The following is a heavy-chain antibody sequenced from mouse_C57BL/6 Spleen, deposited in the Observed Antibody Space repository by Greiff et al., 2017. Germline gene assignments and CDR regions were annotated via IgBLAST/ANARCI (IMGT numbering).Heavy chain of an antibody. J-gene: IGHJ2*01. CDR1: GFNIKDYY. CDR2: IDPEDGDT. D-gene: IGHD1-1*01. Sequence: EVQLQQSGAELVRPGASVKLSCTASGFNIKDYYMHWVKQRPEQGLEWIGRIDPEDGDTEYAPKYQGKATMTADTSSNTAYLQLSSLTSEDTAVYYCTTPVVDSYYLDYWGQGTTLTVSS. CDR3: TTPVVDSYYLDY. V-gene: IGHV14-1*01.